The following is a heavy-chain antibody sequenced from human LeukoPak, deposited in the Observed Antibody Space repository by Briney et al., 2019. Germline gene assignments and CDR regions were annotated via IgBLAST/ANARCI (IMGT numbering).Heavy chain of an antibody. J-gene: IGHJ6*03. CDR2: IKQDGSEK. Sequence: GGSLRLSCAGSGFIFSTYWMSWVRQAPGKGLEWVANIKQDGSEKYYVDSVKGRFTVSRDNAKNSLYLQMNRLRAEDTAAYYCVREVTTGDYCMDVWGKGTTVTVSS. D-gene: IGHD4-17*01. CDR3: VREVTTGDYCMDV. CDR1: GFIFSTYW. V-gene: IGHV3-7*01.